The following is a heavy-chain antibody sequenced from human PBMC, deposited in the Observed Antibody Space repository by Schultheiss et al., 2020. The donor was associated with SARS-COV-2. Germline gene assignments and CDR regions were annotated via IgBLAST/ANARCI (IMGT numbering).Heavy chain of an antibody. CDR2: IYSGGST. CDR3: ARGELGYCSSTSCYVAFDI. J-gene: IGHJ3*02. D-gene: IGHD2-2*01. Sequence: GGSLRLSCAASGFTFSSYAMHWVRQAPGKGLEWVAVIYSGGSTYYADSVKGRFTISRDNSKNTLYLQMNSLRAEDTAVYYCARGELGYCSSTSCYVAFDIWGQGTMVTVSS. CDR1: GFTFSSYA. V-gene: IGHV3-NL1*01.